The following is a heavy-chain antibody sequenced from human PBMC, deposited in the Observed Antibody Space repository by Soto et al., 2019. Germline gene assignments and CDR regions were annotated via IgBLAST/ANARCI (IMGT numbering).Heavy chain of an antibody. D-gene: IGHD3-10*01. CDR1: GVACYGSP. Sequence: GGSLRLSCLASGVACYGSPMHWVRKAPGKGLEYVAAISSNGGSIYYVDSVKGRFTISRDNSKSTLYLQMSSLRPEDTAVYYCVXGYGSGTYYVEYFDYWGQGTLVTVSS. J-gene: IGHJ4*02. V-gene: IGHV3-64D*06. CDR3: VXGYGSGTYYVEYFDY. CDR2: ISSNGGSI.